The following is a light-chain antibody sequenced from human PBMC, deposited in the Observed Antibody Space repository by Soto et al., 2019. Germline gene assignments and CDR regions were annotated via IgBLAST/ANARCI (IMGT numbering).Light chain of an antibody. J-gene: IGKJ1*01. V-gene: IGKV3-15*01. CDR3: QQYNNWPPMA. Sequence: EIVMTQSPATLSVSPGERATLSCRASQSVSSNLAWYQQKPGQAPRLLIYGASTRVTGIPAWFSGSGSGTEFTLTISSLQSEDFAVYYCQQYNNWPPMAFGQGTKVEIK. CDR2: GAS. CDR1: QSVSSN.